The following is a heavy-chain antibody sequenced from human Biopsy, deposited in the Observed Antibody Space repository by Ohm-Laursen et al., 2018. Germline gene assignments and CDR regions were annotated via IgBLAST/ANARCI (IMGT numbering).Heavy chain of an antibody. Sequence: SVKVSCKASGYTFTGYYIHWARQAPGQGLEWMGHINPKNGDTNYEQKFRGRVTVTRDTSINTLYVDLSRLTPDDTAVYYCARHSFGSGRDFWGQGTLVTVSS. D-gene: IGHD3-10*01. V-gene: IGHV1-2*06. CDR1: GYTFTGYY. J-gene: IGHJ4*02. CDR2: INPKNGDT. CDR3: ARHSFGSGRDF.